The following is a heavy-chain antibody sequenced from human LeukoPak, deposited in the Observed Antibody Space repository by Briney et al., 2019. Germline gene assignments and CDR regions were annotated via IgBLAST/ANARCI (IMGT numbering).Heavy chain of an antibody. CDR2: IYYTGIA. CDR3: LTVDTSMGVDY. J-gene: IGHJ4*02. V-gene: IGHV4-59*08. D-gene: IGHD5-18*01. Sequence: PSETLSLTCTVSGGSISSYYWSWIRQPPGKGLEWIGYIYYTGIANYNPSLKSRLTMSVDTSKSQLSLRLSSVTAADTAVYYCLTVDTSMGVDYWGQGTLVTVSS. CDR1: GGSISSYY.